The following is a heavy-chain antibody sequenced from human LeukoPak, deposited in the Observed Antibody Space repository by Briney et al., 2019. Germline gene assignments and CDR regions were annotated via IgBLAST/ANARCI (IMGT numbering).Heavy chain of an antibody. Sequence: PGGSLRLSCAASGFTFSSYEMNWVRQAPGKGLEWVSYIGTSDSSTYYADSVKGRFTISRDNAKNSLYLQMYSLRAEDTAVYYCARYGDSSVYYSADAFDIWGQGTLVTVSS. J-gene: IGHJ3*02. CDR3: ARYGDSSVYYSADAFDI. D-gene: IGHD3-22*01. CDR2: IGTSDSST. V-gene: IGHV3-48*03. CDR1: GFTFSSYE.